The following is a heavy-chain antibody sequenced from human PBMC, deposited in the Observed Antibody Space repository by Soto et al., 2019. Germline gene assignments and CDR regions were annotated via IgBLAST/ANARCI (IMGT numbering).Heavy chain of an antibody. Sequence: PGGSLRLSCAASGFTYSTYTMHRVRQAPGKGLEWVAVISYDGNNKFYADSVKGRFTISRDSTKQTLYLQMNSLRPDDTAMYYCARDGVSSTGYPWNYGIYFDYWGQGALVTVSS. CDR1: GFTYSTYT. J-gene: IGHJ4*02. CDR2: ISYDGNNK. CDR3: ARDGVSSTGYPWNYGIYFDY. D-gene: IGHD1-7*01. V-gene: IGHV3-30-3*01.